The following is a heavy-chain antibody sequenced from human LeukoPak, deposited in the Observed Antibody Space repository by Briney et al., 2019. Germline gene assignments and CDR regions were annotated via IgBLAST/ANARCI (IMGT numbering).Heavy chain of an antibody. J-gene: IGHJ4*02. CDR3: AKDGEYGSGSYFHDY. CDR2: IAYDGGRA. V-gene: IGHV3-33*03. Sequence: PGRSLRLSCAGSGFTFGGYGMHWFRQTPGKGLEWVAVIAYDGGRAFYADSVKGRFTISRDNSKNTLYLQMNSLRAEDTAVYYCAKDGEYGSGSYFHDYWGQGTLVTVSS. D-gene: IGHD3-10*01. CDR1: GFTFGGYG.